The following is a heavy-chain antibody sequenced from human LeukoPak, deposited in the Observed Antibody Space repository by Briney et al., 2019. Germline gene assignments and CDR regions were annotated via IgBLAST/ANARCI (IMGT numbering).Heavy chain of an antibody. CDR2: IYYSGST. D-gene: IGHD3-10*01. J-gene: IGHJ3*02. CDR3: ARTMVRGDAFDI. CDR1: GGSISSYY. V-gene: IGHV4-59*01. Sequence: SETLSLTCTVSGGSISSYYWSWIRQPPGKGLEWIGYIYYSGSTNYNPSLKSRVAISVDTSKNQFSLKLSSVTAADTAVYYCARTMVRGDAFDIWGQGTMVTVSS.